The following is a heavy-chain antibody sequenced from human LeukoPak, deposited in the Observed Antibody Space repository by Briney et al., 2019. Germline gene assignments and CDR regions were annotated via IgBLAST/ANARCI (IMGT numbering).Heavy chain of an antibody. D-gene: IGHD5-18*01. CDR3: ARENGGYSYGYYYYYMDV. CDR2: ISSSSSTI. Sequence: GGSLRLSCAASGFTFSSYEMNWVRQAPGKGLEWVSYISSSSSTIYYADSVKGRFTISRDNAKNSLYLQMNSLRAEDTAVYYCARENGGYSYGYYYYYMDVWGKGTTVTISS. J-gene: IGHJ6*03. CDR1: GFTFSSYE. V-gene: IGHV3-48*03.